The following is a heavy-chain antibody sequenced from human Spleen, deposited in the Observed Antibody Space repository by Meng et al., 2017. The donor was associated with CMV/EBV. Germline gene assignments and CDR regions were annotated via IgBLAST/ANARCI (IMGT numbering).Heavy chain of an antibody. D-gene: IGHD4-17*01. CDR1: GFTFRSYW. CDR2: INGDGSST. Sequence: GGSLRLSCVASGFTFRSYWMHWVRQAPGKGLVWVSRINGDGSSTTYADSVKGRFTISRDDAKNTVYLQMDSLRAEDTAVYYCARDPTTVKAYNWFDPWGQGTLVTVSS. V-gene: IGHV3-74*01. J-gene: IGHJ5*02. CDR3: ARDPTTVKAYNWFDP.